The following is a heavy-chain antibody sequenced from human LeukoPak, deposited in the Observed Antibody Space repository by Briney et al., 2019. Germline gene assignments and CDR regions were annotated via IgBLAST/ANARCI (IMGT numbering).Heavy chain of an antibody. CDR3: ARDFTNIRGGGYFDN. Sequence: GGSLRLSCAASGFTFSSYWVHWVRQAPGKGLVWVSRINSDGSSTNYADSVKGRFTISRDNAKNTLYLQMNSLRAEDTAVYHCARDFTNIRGGGYFDNWGQGTLVTVSS. V-gene: IGHV3-74*01. CDR2: INSDGSST. CDR1: GFTFSSYW. D-gene: IGHD2-15*01. J-gene: IGHJ4*02.